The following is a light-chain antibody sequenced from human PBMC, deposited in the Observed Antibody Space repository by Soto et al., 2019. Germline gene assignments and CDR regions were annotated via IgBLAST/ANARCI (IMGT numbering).Light chain of an antibody. J-gene: IGKJ5*01. Sequence: IQLTQSPSSLSASVGDRVTVTCRASQDIRNYLAWYQQKPGKAPKLLIYAASTLQSGVPLRFSGSGSGTSFTLTISSLQPEDFATYYCQQLLSYPITFGQGTRLEIK. V-gene: IGKV1-9*01. CDR2: AAS. CDR1: QDIRNY. CDR3: QQLLSYPIT.